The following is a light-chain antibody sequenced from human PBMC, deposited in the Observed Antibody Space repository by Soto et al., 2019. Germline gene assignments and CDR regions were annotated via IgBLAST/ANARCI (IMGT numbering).Light chain of an antibody. CDR2: GAS. J-gene: IGKJ1*01. CDR1: QSVGSY. V-gene: IGKV3-20*01. Sequence: EIVLKQSPSTLSLFPGEIGTFSCRASQSVGSYLAWYQQKPGQAPRLLIYGASSRATGIPDRFSGSGSETDFTLTISRLEPEDFAVYCCQQYFSSPWTFGQGTKVDIK. CDR3: QQYFSSPWT.